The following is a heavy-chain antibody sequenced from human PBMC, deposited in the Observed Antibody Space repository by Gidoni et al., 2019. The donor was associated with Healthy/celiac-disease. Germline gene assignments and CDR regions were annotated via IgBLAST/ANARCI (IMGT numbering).Heavy chain of an antibody. CDR1: GGSFSGYY. D-gene: IGHD3-9*01. CDR2: INHSGST. Sequence: QVQLQPWGSGLLKPSEPLSLTCAVYGGSFSGYYCSWIRQPPGKGLEWIGEINHSGSTNYNPSLKSRVTISVDTSKNQFSLKLSSVTAADTAVYYCARRHYEILTGPPAYYFDYWGQGTLVTVSS. J-gene: IGHJ4*02. CDR3: ARRHYEILTGPPAYYFDY. V-gene: IGHV4-34*01.